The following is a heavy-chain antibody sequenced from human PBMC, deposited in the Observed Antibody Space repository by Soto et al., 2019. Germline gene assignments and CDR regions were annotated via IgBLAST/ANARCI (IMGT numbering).Heavy chain of an antibody. CDR3: ARRGGGSRPIDY. J-gene: IGHJ4*02. D-gene: IGHD1-26*01. V-gene: IGHV4-4*02. CDR2: IYHSGST. CDR1: GGSISSSNW. Sequence: QVQLQESGPGLVKPSGTLSLTCAVSGGSISSSNWWSWVRQPPGKGLEWIGEIYHSGSTNYNPSLKRRVTLSVDKPKHPFALKLSAVSAADTGVYYCARRGGGSRPIDYWGQGSLGTVSS.